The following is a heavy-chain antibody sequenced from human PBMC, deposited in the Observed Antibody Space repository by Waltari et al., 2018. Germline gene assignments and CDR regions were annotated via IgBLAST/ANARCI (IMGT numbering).Heavy chain of an antibody. CDR2: IYTSGST. Sequence: QVQLQESGPGLVKPSETLSLTCPVSGGSISSYYWSWIRPPAGKGLEWIGRIYTSGSTNYNPSLKSRVTMSVDTSKNQFSLKLSSVTAADTAVYYCARASMVRGATSAFDIWGQGTMVTVSS. D-gene: IGHD3-10*01. CDR1: GGSISSYY. J-gene: IGHJ3*02. V-gene: IGHV4-4*07. CDR3: ARASMVRGATSAFDI.